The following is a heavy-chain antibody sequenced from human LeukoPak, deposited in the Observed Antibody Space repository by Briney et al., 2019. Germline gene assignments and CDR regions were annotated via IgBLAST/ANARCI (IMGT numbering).Heavy chain of an antibody. CDR2: IIPIFGTA. J-gene: IGHJ4*02. V-gene: IGHV1-69*13. CDR3: TAHYYDFWSGYFGY. D-gene: IGHD3-3*01. Sequence: SVKVSCKASGGTFSSYAISWVRQAPGQGLEWMGGIIPIFGTANYAQKFQGRVTITADESTSTAYMELSSLRSEDTAVYYCTAHYYDFWSGYFGYWGQGTLVTVSS. CDR1: GGTFSSYA.